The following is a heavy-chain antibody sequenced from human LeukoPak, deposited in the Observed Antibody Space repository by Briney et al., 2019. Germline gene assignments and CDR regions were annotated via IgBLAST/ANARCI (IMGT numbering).Heavy chain of an antibody. V-gene: IGHV3-21*01. D-gene: IGHD2-2*01. CDR2: ISSSSSYI. CDR3: ARVRDIVVVPAIEFDY. J-gene: IGHJ4*02. CDR1: GFTFSSYS. Sequence: GGSLRLSCAASGFTFSSYSMNWVRQAPGKGLGWVSSISSSSSYIYYADSVKGRFTISRDNAKNSLYLQMNSLRAEDTAVYYCARVRDIVVVPAIEFDYWGQGTLVTVSS.